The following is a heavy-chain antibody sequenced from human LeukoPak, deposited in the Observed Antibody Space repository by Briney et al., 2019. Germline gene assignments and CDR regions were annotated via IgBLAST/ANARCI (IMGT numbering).Heavy chain of an antibody. V-gene: IGHV4-38-2*02. CDR1: GYSISSGYY. Sequence: PSETLSLTCTVSGYSISSGYYWSWIRQPPGKGLEWIGEINHSGSTNYNPSLKSRVTISVDTSKNQFSLKLSSVTAADTAVYYCARGGRYSYGLGRGWFDPWGQGTLVTVSS. CDR3: ARGGRYSYGLGRGWFDP. J-gene: IGHJ5*02. D-gene: IGHD5-18*01. CDR2: INHSGST.